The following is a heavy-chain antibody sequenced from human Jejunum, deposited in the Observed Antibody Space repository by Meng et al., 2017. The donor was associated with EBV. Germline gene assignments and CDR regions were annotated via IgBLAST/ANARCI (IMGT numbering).Heavy chain of an antibody. Sequence: QVQLQESGPGLVNPSGTLSLTCAVSGGSITSSDWWTWVRQPPGEGLEWIGEIYHDGSSNYSPSLKSRVTILLDKSENHFSLKLNSVTAADTAVYYCARVRCSGGSCFYLDYWGQGALVTVSS. D-gene: IGHD2-15*01. V-gene: IGHV4-4*02. J-gene: IGHJ4*02. CDR1: GGSITSSDW. CDR2: IYHDGSS. CDR3: ARVRCSGGSCFYLDY.